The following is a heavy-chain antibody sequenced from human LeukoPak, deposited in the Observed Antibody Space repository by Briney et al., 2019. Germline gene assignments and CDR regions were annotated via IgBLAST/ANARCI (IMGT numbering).Heavy chain of an antibody. D-gene: IGHD3-22*01. CDR2: IYTSGST. CDR3: ARDYIDYYDSSGYSVY. CDR1: GGSISSGSYY. J-gene: IGHJ4*02. V-gene: IGHV4-61*02. Sequence: SQTLSLTCTVSGGSISSGSYYWSWIRQPAGKGLEWIGRIYTSGSTNYNPSLKSRVTISVDTSKNQFSLKLSSVTAADTAVYYCARDYIDYYDSSGYSVYWGQGTLVTVSS.